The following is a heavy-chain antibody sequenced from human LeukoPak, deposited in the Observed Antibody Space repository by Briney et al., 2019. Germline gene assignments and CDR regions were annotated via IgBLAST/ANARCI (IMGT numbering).Heavy chain of an antibody. V-gene: IGHV4-34*01. CDR3: ARYPSSVWYGIDY. CDR2: INHSGST. J-gene: IGHJ4*02. D-gene: IGHD6-19*01. Sequence: SWMRQPXXKGLEWIGEINHSGSTNYNPSLKSRVTISVDTSKNQFSLKLSSVTAADTAVYYCARYPSSVWYGIDYWGQGTLVTVSS.